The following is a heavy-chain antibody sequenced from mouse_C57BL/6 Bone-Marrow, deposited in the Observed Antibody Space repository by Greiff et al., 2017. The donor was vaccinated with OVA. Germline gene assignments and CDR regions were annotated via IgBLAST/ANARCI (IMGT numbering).Heavy chain of an antibody. CDR2: ISDGGSYT. Sequence: DVQLVESGGGLVKPGGSLKLSCAASGFTFSSYAMSWVRQTPEKRLEWVATISDGGSYTYYPDNVKGRFTISRDNAKNNLYLQMSHLKSEDTAMYYCARERGGYGNYGGFAYWGQGTLVTVSA. CDR1: GFTFSSYA. CDR3: ARERGGYGNYGGFAY. J-gene: IGHJ3*01. V-gene: IGHV5-4*01. D-gene: IGHD2-1*01.